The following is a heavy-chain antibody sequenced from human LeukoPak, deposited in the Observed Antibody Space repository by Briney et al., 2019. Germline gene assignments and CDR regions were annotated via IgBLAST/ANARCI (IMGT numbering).Heavy chain of an antibody. J-gene: IGHJ4*02. D-gene: IGHD3-9*01. Sequence: PSETLSLTCAVSGGSISSGGYSWSWIRQPPGKGLEWIGYIYHSGSTYYNPSLKSRVTISVDTSKNQFSLKLRSVTAADTAVYYCARRPRNDILTGTPFDYWGQGILVTVSS. CDR1: GGSISSGGYS. CDR3: ARRPRNDILTGTPFDY. V-gene: IGHV4-30-2*02. CDR2: IYHSGST.